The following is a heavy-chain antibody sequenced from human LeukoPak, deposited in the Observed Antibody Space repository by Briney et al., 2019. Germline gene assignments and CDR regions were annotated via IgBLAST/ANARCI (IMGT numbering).Heavy chain of an antibody. J-gene: IGHJ6*03. CDR1: GFTFSSYS. V-gene: IGHV3-21*01. CDR3: ASLGYCSSTSCYRYYYYYMDV. D-gene: IGHD2-2*01. CDR2: ISSSSSYI. Sequence: GGSLRLSCAASGFTFSSYSMNWVRQAPGKGLEWVSSISSSSSYIYYADSVKGRFTISRDNAKNSLYLQMNSLRAEDTAVYYCASLGYCSSTSCYRYYYYYMDVWGKGTTVAVSS.